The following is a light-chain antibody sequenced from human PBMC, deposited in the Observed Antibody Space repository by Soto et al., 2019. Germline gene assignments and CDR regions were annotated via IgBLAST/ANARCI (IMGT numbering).Light chain of an antibody. CDR1: SSDVGAYNY. V-gene: IGLV2-8*01. J-gene: IGLJ1*01. CDR3: NSYAGSNNV. CDR2: EVS. Sequence: QSALTQPPSASGSPGQSVTISCTGTSSDVGAYNYVSWYQQHPGKAPKLIIFEVSERPSGVPDRFSGSKSGNMASLTVSGLQAEDEADYYCNSYAGSNNVFGTGTKLTVL.